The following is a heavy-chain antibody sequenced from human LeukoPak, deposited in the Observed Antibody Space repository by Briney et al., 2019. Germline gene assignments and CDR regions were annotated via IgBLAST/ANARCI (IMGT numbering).Heavy chain of an antibody. Sequence: PSETLSLTCTVSGYSISSGYYWGSIRQPPGHGLGWIGCIYHSGSTYYNPSLKSRVTISVDTSKNQFSLKLSSVTAAGTAVYYCATQWYCTNGVCYEFYFDYWGQGTLVTVSS. D-gene: IGHD2-8*01. V-gene: IGHV4-38-2*02. CDR3: ATQWYCTNGVCYEFYFDY. CDR2: IYHSGST. CDR1: GYSISSGYY. J-gene: IGHJ4*02.